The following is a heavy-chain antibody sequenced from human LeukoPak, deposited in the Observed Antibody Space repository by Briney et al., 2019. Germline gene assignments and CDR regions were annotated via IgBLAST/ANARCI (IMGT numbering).Heavy chain of an antibody. CDR3: ARTQSQSGSYRYYFGY. CDR1: GASIRNYY. V-gene: IGHV4-59*01. D-gene: IGHD1-26*01. CDR2: IYYISNT. J-gene: IGHJ4*02. Sequence: SETLSLTCAVSGASIRNYYWSWIRQPPGGGLEWIGYIYYISNTNYNPSLKSRVTMSVDPSKNQFSLKLNSVTAADTAVYYCARTQSQSGSYRYYFGYWGQGTLVTVSS.